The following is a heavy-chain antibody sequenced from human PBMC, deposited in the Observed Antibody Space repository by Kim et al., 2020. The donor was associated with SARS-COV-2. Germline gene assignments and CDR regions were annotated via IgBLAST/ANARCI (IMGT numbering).Heavy chain of an antibody. CDR3: AKLAGPLYGDYFDY. Sequence: GGSLRLSCAASGFTFSSYGMHWVRQAPGKGLEWVAVISYDGSNKYYADSVKGRFTISRDNSKNTLYLQMNSLRAEDTAVYYCAKLAGPLYGDYFDYWGQGTLVTVSS. J-gene: IGHJ4*02. V-gene: IGHV3-30*18. CDR1: GFTFSSYG. D-gene: IGHD4-17*01. CDR2: ISYDGSNK.